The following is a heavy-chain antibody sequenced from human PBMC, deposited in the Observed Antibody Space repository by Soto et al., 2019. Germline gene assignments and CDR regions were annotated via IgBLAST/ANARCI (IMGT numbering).Heavy chain of an antibody. Sequence: SETLSLTCTVSGGSINSYYWSWIRQPPGKGLEWIGYIYYSGSTNYNPSLKSRVTISVDTSKNQLSLKLSSVTAADTAVYYCARVSNTYYYDSSGYYPIYYYGMDVWGQGTTVTVSS. V-gene: IGHV4-59*01. CDR1: GGSINSYY. CDR2: IYYSGST. CDR3: ARVSNTYYYDSSGYYPIYYYGMDV. J-gene: IGHJ6*02. D-gene: IGHD3-22*01.